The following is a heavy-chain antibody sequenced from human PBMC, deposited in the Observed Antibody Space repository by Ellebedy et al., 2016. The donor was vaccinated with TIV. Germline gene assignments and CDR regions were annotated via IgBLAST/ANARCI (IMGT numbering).Heavy chain of an antibody. CDR3: ARSRGLDWFDP. D-gene: IGHD3-10*01. CDR1: GFSLSTSGVG. V-gene: IGHV2-5*02. J-gene: IGHJ5*02. Sequence: SGPTLVKPTQTLTLTCTFSGFSLSTSGVGVGWIRQPPGKALEWLALIYWDDDERYSPSLKTRLTISKDTSKNQVVLTMTNMDPVDTATYYCARSRGLDWFDPWGQGTLVTVSS. CDR2: IYWDDDE.